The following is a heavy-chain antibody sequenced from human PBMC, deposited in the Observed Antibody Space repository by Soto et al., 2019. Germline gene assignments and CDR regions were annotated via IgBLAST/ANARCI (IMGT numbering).Heavy chain of an antibody. J-gene: IGHJ4*02. D-gene: IGHD3-10*01. CDR2: IFYSGST. V-gene: IGHV4-31*03. Sequence: PSETLSLTCTVSGGSISSGGYYWSWLRQRPGKGLEWIVYIFYSGSTYYNPSLKSRVTMSVDTSKNQFSLKLTSVTAADTAVYYCARGIYGSGSYYEVDQPYYFDYWGQGSLVTVSS. CDR1: GGSISSGGYY. CDR3: ARGIYGSGSYYEVDQPYYFDY.